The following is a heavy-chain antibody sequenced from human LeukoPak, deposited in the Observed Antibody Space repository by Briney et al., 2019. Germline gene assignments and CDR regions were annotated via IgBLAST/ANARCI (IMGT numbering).Heavy chain of an antibody. D-gene: IGHD3-22*01. Sequence: GGSLRLSCAASGFTFSSYAMSWVRQAPGKGLEWVSVIYSGGSTYYADSVKGRFTISRDNSKNTLYLQMNSLRAEDTAVYYCVKDYYYDSSGWDYWGQGTLVTVSS. CDR2: IYSGGST. CDR1: GFTFSSYA. J-gene: IGHJ4*02. CDR3: VKDYYYDSSGWDY. V-gene: IGHV3-23*03.